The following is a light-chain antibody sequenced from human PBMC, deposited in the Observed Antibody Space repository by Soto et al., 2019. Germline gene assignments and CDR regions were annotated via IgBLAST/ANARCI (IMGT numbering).Light chain of an antibody. CDR3: QQYNTYEGT. J-gene: IGKJ1*01. CDR1: QSISSW. Sequence: IQISQSPSTLSASVGGTVTITCRASQSISSWLAWYQQKPGIAPKLLIYKASTLQSGVPSRFSGSGSGTEFTLTISSLQPDDFGSYYCQQYNTYEGTFGQGTKVDIK. CDR2: KAS. V-gene: IGKV1-5*03.